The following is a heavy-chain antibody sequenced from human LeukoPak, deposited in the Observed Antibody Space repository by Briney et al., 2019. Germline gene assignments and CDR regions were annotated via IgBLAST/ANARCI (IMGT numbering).Heavy chain of an antibody. D-gene: IGHD1-26*01. J-gene: IGHJ4*02. CDR1: GFTFSSYS. CDR2: ISSSSSYI. CDR3: ARGTSGSYYFGPT. Sequence: PGGSLRLSCAASGFTFSSYSMNWVRRAPGKGPEWVSSISSSSSYIYYADSVKGRFTISRDNAKNSLYLQMNSLRAEDTAVYYCARGTSGSYYFGPTGGQGTLVTVSS. V-gene: IGHV3-21*01.